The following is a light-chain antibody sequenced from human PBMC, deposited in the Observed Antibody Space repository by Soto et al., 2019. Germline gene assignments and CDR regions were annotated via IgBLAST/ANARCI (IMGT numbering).Light chain of an antibody. J-gene: IGKJ1*01. CDR1: QSVSSSN. CDR3: QQYNNWPQT. CDR2: GAS. Sequence: EIVLTQSPGTLSLSPGERATLSCRSSQSVSSSNLAWYQQKPGQAPRLLIYGASKRAIGLPARFSGSGSGTEFTLTITSLQSEDFAVYYCQQYNNWPQTFGQGTKVDIK. V-gene: IGKV3-15*01.